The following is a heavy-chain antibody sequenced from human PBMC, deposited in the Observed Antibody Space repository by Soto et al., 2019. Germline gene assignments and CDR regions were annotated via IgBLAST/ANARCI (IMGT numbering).Heavy chain of an antibody. CDR1: GYTFTSYG. CDR3: ARERGDYYDSSGYYSAERGTDY. V-gene: IGHV1-18*01. J-gene: IGHJ4*02. Sequence: ASVKVSGKASGYTFTSYGISWVRQAPGQGLEWMGWISAYNGNTNYAQKLQGRVTMTTDTSTSTAYMELRSLRSDDTAVYYCARERGDYYDSSGYYSAERGTDYWGQGTLVTVSS. CDR2: ISAYNGNT. D-gene: IGHD3-22*01.